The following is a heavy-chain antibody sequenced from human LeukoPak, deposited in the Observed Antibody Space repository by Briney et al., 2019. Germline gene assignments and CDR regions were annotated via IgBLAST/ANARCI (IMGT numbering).Heavy chain of an antibody. CDR3: AKGRGYSYGYGYFDY. CDR2: ISWNSGSI. V-gene: IGHV3-9*01. J-gene: IGHJ4*02. D-gene: IGHD5-18*01. Sequence: GRSLRLSCAASGFTFDDYAMHWVRQAPGKGLEWVSGISWNSGSIGYADSVKGRFTISRDNAKNSLYLQMNSLRVEDTALYYCAKGRGYSYGYGYFDYWGQGTLVTVSS. CDR1: GFTFDDYA.